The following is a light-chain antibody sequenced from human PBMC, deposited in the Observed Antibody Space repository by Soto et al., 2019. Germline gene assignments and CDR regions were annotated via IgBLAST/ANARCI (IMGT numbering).Light chain of an antibody. CDR3: QKRSNWPLT. V-gene: IGKV3-11*01. Sequence: VLTQSPATLSVSPGDRAALSCRASQSVSSYLAWYQQKPGQAPRLLIYDASNRATGIPDRFSGSGSGTDFNLTISRLEPEDFAVYYCQKRSNWPLTCGGGTKVDI. CDR2: DAS. J-gene: IGKJ4*01. CDR1: QSVSSY.